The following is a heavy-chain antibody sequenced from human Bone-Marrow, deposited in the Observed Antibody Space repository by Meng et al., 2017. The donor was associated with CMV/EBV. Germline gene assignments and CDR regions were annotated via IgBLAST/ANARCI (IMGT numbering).Heavy chain of an antibody. CDR1: GYSISSGYY. Sequence: SETLSLTCTVSGYSISSGYYWGWIRQPPGKGLEWIGSIYHSGSTYYNPSLKSRVTISVDTSKNQFSLKLSSGTAADTAVYYCALYDFWSGYYTWGQGTLVTVSS. D-gene: IGHD3-3*01. V-gene: IGHV4-38-2*02. J-gene: IGHJ4*02. CDR2: IYHSGST. CDR3: ALYDFWSGYYT.